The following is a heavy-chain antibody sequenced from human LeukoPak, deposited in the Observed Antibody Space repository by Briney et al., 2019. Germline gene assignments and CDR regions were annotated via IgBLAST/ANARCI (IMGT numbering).Heavy chain of an antibody. CDR1: GGSISSYY. Sequence: SPLTLSLTCTASGGSISSYYWRWIRQPAGKGLEWIGRIHTSGRTNYNPSLKSRVTISVDKSKNQFSLKLSSVTAADTAVYYCARGAVGIAVAGTDFDYWGQGTLATVSS. J-gene: IGHJ4*02. D-gene: IGHD6-19*01. V-gene: IGHV4-4*07. CDR3: ARGAVGIAVAGTDFDY. CDR2: IHTSGRT.